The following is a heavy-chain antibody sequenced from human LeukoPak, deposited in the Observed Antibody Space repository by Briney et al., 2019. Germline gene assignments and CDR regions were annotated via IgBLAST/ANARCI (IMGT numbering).Heavy chain of an antibody. V-gene: IGHV3-23*01. CDR3: AKYLTIAAAGVDAFAI. J-gene: IGHJ3*02. CDR1: GFTFSNYA. Sequence: PGGSLRLSCAASGFTFSNYAMNWVRQAPGKGLGWVSGISGSGGSTYYADSVKGRFTISRDNSKNTLYLQMNSLRAEDTAVYYCAKYLTIAAAGVDAFAIWGQGTMVTVSS. CDR2: ISGSGGST. D-gene: IGHD6-13*01.